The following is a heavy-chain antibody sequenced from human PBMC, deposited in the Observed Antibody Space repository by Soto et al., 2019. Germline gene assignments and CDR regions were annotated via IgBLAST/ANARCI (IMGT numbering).Heavy chain of an antibody. CDR2: ISGSGGRG. Sequence: VQLLESGGGLVQPGGALRLSCAASGFTFSGDAMSWVRQAPGKGLEWGSGISGSGGRGAYAVSVKGRFSIARDSSRSTLYVQMNRLRDEDTAVYYCAGGRGCSRCSFDYWGPGALVTVSS. V-gene: IGHV3-23*01. D-gene: IGHD2-15*01. J-gene: IGHJ4*02. CDR3: AGGRGCSRCSFDY. CDR1: GFTFSGDA.